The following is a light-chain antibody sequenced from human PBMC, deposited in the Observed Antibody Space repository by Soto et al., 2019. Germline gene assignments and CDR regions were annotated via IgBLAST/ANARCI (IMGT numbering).Light chain of an antibody. Sequence: SHMTQSPSSLAASVGDTITITCQASQDINNYLNWYQQKPGKAPKLLIYDGSSLATGVPSRFSGSGSGTEFSLTISSLRPEDFATYYCQQYDNLPPYSVGQGTKLEI. V-gene: IGKV1-33*01. J-gene: IGKJ2*01. CDR3: QQYDNLPPYS. CDR2: DGS. CDR1: QDINNY.